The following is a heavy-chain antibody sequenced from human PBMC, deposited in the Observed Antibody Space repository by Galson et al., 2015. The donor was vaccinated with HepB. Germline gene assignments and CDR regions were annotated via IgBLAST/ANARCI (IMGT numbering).Heavy chain of an antibody. CDR1: GYIFTTYD. J-gene: IGHJ4*02. CDR2: INTYSGNT. V-gene: IGHV1-18*01. CDR3: ARDTRTGATGEY. D-gene: IGHD1-1*01. Sequence: SVKVSCKASGYIFTTYDICWVRQAPGQGLEWMGWINTYSGNTKYSRKLQGRVTMTTDTSTNTAYMELRTLTSDDTAIYYCARDTRTGATGEYWGQGTPVTVAS.